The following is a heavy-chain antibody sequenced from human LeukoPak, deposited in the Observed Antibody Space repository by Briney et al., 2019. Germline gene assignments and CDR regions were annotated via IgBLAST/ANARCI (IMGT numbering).Heavy chain of an antibody. CDR1: GDSVSSVLYY. CDR2: IFNSAGT. Sequence: SETLSLTCTVSGDSVSSVLYYWTWIRQPPGMGLEYIGLIFNSAGTNYNPSLKSRFTISVDMSRNQFSLELRSVTAADTAVYYCARGRYDSSGYYYFDYWGQGTLVPVSS. CDR3: ARGRYDSSGYYYFDY. J-gene: IGHJ4*02. V-gene: IGHV4-61*01. D-gene: IGHD3-22*01.